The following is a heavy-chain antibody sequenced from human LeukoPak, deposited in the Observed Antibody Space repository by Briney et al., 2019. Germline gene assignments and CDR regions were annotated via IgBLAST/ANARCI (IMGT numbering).Heavy chain of an antibody. CDR3: ARADGTGGPYDY. V-gene: IGHV3-53*01. CDR1: GFTVSSNY. CDR2: IYSGGST. Sequence: GGSLRLSCAVSGFTVSSNYMSWVRQAPGKELEWVSVIYSGGSTHYADSVKGRFTISRDNSENTLFLQMNSLRAEDTAVYYCARADGTGGPYDYWGQGTLVTVSS. J-gene: IGHJ4*02. D-gene: IGHD3/OR15-3a*01.